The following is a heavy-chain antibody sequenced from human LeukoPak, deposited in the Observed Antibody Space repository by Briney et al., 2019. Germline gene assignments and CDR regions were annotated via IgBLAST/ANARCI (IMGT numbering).Heavy chain of an antibody. D-gene: IGHD3-9*01. V-gene: IGHV3-7*01. J-gene: IGHJ4*02. CDR3: ARDDRRRYFDWL. CDR1: GFTLSSYW. CDR2: IKQDGSEK. Sequence: GGSLRLSCAASGFTLSSYWMSWVRQAPGKGLEWVANIKQDGSEKYYVDSVKGRFTISRDNAKNSLYLQMNSLRAEDTAVYYCARDDRRRYFDWLWGQGTLVTVSS.